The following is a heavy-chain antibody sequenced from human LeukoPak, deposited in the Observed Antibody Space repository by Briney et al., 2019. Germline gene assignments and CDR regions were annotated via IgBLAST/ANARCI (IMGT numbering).Heavy chain of an antibody. CDR1: GYTFTSYG. CDR2: ISAYNVNT. Sequence: ASVKVSCKASGYTFTSYGISWMRQAPGQGLEWMGWISAYNVNTNYAQKLQGRVTMTTDTSTSTAYMELRSLRSDDTAVYYCARGFEYSSSIDAFDIWGQGTMVTVSS. D-gene: IGHD6-6*01. V-gene: IGHV1-18*01. CDR3: ARGFEYSSSIDAFDI. J-gene: IGHJ3*02.